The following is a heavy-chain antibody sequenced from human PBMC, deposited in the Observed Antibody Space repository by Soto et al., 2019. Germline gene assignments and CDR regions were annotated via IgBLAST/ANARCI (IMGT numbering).Heavy chain of an antibody. CDR1: GFSLSTSGVG. V-gene: IGHV2-5*02. CDR2: IYWDDDK. D-gene: IGHD6-19*01. J-gene: IGHJ4*02. Sequence: QITLKESGPTLVKPTQTLTLTCTFSGFSLSTSGVGVGWIRQPPGKALEWLALIYWDDDKRYSPSLKSRLTITKDTSKNQVVLTMTNMDPVDTATYYCAHQPNPLYSSGWYGSGYFDYWGQGTLVTVSS. CDR3: AHQPNPLYSSGWYGSGYFDY.